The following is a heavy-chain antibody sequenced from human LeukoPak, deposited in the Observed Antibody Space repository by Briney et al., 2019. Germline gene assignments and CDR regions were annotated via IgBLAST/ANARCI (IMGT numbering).Heavy chain of an antibody. V-gene: IGHV4-61*05. CDR1: GGSISSSSYY. Sequence: SETLSLTCTVSGGSISSSSYYWGWIRQPPGKELEWIGYVYYSGSTKYDPSLKSRVTISVDTSKNQFSLKLSSVTAADTAVYYCARHSGSGSYPFDYWGQGTLVTVSS. D-gene: IGHD3-10*01. CDR3: ARHSGSGSYPFDY. CDR2: VYYSGST. J-gene: IGHJ4*02.